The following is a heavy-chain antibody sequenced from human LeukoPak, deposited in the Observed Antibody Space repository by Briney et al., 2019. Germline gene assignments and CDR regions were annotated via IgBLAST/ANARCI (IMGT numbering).Heavy chain of an antibody. J-gene: IGHJ3*02. CDR1: GGSISSYY. Sequence: SETLSLTCTVSGGSISSYYWSWIRQPAGKGLEWIGRIYTSGSTNYNPSLKSRVTMSVDTSKNQFSLKLSSVTAADTAVYYCARDKDYDFWSGYYTAHAFDIWGQGTMLTVSS. CDR3: ARDKDYDFWSGYYTAHAFDI. D-gene: IGHD3-3*01. CDR2: IYTSGST. V-gene: IGHV4-4*07.